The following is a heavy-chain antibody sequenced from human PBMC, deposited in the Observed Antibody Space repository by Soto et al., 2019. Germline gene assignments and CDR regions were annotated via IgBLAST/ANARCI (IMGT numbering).Heavy chain of an antibody. J-gene: IGHJ5*02. D-gene: IGHD1-26*01. CDR3: ARSPYSGSYYRNNWFDP. V-gene: IGHV4-59*01. Sequence: SETLSLTCTVSGDSISNYYWTWIRQPPGTGLDWIGYIYDSGTTNYNPSLKSRVTISIDTSKQQFSLKLSSVTAADTAVYYCARSPYSGSYYRNNWFDPWGQGTLVTVSS. CDR1: GDSISNYY. CDR2: IYDSGTT.